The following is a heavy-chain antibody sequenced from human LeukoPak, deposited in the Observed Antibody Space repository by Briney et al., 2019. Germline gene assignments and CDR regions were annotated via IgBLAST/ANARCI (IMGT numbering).Heavy chain of an antibody. CDR2: IYTSGST. CDR3: ARMPVVPAANDAFDI. V-gene: IGHV4-4*07. CDR1: GGSISGYY. D-gene: IGHD2-2*01. J-gene: IGHJ3*02. Sequence: PSETLSLTCTVSGGSISGYYGSWIRQPAGKGLEWIGRIYTSGSTNYNPSLKSRVTMSVDTSKNQFSLKLSSVTAADTAVYYCARMPVVPAANDAFDIWGQGTMVTVSS.